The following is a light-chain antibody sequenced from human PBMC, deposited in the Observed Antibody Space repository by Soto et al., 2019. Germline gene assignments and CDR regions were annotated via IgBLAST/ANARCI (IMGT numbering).Light chain of an antibody. V-gene: IGLV2-14*03. CDR2: AVS. CDR3: TSYTPSSTYV. CDR1: SSDVGNYDY. J-gene: IGLJ1*01. Sequence: QSALTQPASVSGSPGQSITISCTGTSSDVGNYDYVSWYQQYPGKAPKLMIYAVSRRPSGVSNRFSGSKSGNTASLTISGLQAEDEADYYCTSYTPSSTYVFGTGTKVTV.